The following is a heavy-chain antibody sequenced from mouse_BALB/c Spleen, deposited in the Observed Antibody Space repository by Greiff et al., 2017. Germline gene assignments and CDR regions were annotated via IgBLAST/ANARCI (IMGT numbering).Heavy chain of an antibody. CDR1: GFTFSSFG. Sequence: DVQLVESGGGLVQPGGSRKLSCAASGFTFSSFGMHWVRQAPEKGLEWVAYISSGSSTIYYADTVKGRFTISRDNPKNTLFLQMTSLRSEDTAMYYCARTEASWFAYWGQGTLVTVSA. V-gene: IGHV5-17*02. CDR2: ISSGSSTI. CDR3: ARTEASWFAY. J-gene: IGHJ3*01.